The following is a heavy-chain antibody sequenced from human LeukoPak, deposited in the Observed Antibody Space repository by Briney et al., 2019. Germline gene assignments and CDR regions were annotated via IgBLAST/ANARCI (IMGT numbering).Heavy chain of an antibody. CDR1: GGSISNSTYY. CDR2: IYYSGTT. V-gene: IGHV4-39*07. CDR3: ARSATLRPNFDY. D-gene: IGHD2-15*01. J-gene: IGHJ4*02. Sequence: PSETLSLTCTVSGGSISNSTYYWGWLRQPPGKGLEWIGSIYYSGTTYYSPALKSRVTISVDTAKNQFSLKLSSVTAADAAVYFCARSATLRPNFDYWGQGTLVTVSS.